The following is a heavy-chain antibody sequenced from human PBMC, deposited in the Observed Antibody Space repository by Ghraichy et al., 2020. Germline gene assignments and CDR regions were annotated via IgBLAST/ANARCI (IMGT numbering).Heavy chain of an antibody. Sequence: GESLNISCVASGFTFSDYWMQWVRQAPGKGLEWVANIRQDGNEKYYVDSVKGRFTISRDNARNSLYLQMNSLRADDTAVYYCARRYFDSWGQGTLVTVSS. CDR3: ARRYFDS. V-gene: IGHV3-7*03. CDR1: GFTFSDYW. J-gene: IGHJ4*02. CDR2: IRQDGNEK.